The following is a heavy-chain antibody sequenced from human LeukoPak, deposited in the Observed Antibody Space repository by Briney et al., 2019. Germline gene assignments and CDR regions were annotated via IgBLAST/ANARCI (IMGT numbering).Heavy chain of an antibody. V-gene: IGHV3-23*01. CDR1: GFTFSSYA. CDR3: ANRKQLLRRHGTYYFDY. CDR2: ISGSGGST. D-gene: IGHD6-13*01. Sequence: PGGSLRLSCAASGFTFSSYAMSWVRQAPGKGLEWVSAISGSGGSTYYADSVKGRFTISRDNSKNTLYLQMNSLRAEDTAVYYCANRKQLLRRHGTYYFDYWGQGTLVTVSS. J-gene: IGHJ4*02.